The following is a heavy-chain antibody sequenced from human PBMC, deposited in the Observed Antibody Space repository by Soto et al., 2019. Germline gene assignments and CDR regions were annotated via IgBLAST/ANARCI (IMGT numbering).Heavy chain of an antibody. Sequence: PGESLKISCKGSGYNFTNYWISWVRQMPGKGLEWMGRIDPSDSYINNSPSFQGLVALSTDKSISTAYLQWSSLKASDTAVYYCARHVVEYSSGWFTHYYGLDLWGQGTTVTVSS. CDR3: ARHVVEYSSGWFTHYYGLDL. CDR1: GYNFTNYW. CDR2: IDPSDSYI. D-gene: IGHD6-19*01. V-gene: IGHV5-10-1*01. J-gene: IGHJ6*02.